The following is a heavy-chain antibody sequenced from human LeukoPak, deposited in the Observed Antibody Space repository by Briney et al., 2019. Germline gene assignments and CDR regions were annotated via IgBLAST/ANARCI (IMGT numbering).Heavy chain of an antibody. CDR2: ISSSGSTI. D-gene: IGHD3-9*01. V-gene: IGHV3-48*03. J-gene: IGHJ6*02. CDR1: GFTFSSYE. Sequence: PGRSLRLSCAASGFTFSSYEMNWVRQAPGKGLEWVSYISSSGSTIYYADSVKGRFTISRDNAKNSLYLQMNSLRAEDTAVYYCAREYFDQGGYYYYGMDVWGQGTTVTVSS. CDR3: AREYFDQGGYYYYGMDV.